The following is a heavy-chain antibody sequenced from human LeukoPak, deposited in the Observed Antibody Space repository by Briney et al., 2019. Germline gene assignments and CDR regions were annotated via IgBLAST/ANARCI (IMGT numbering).Heavy chain of an antibody. CDR3: AREAEGTGFFDY. V-gene: IGHV4-61*01. Sequence: SETLSPTCTVSGGSISSGSYYWSWIRQPPGKGLEWIGYIYYSGSTNYNPSLKSRVTISVDTSKNQFSLKLSSVTAADTAVYYCAREAEGTGFFDYWGQGTLVTVSS. J-gene: IGHJ4*02. CDR1: GGSISSGSYY. D-gene: IGHD3/OR15-3a*01. CDR2: IYYSGST.